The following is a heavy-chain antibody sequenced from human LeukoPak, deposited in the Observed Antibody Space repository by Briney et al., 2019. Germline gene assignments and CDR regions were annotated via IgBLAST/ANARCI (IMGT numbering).Heavy chain of an antibody. CDR2: IRYDGSNK. CDR1: GFTFRSYG. J-gene: IGHJ4*02. V-gene: IGHV3-30*02. D-gene: IGHD6-19*01. Sequence: GGSLRLSCAASGFTFRSYGMRWVRQAPGKGLEWVAFIRYDGSNKYYADSVKGRFTISRDNSKNTLYLQMHSLRAEDTAVYYCAKGPYSSGWYDGYYFAYLRQGTLVTVSS. CDR3: AKGPYSSGWYDGYYFAY.